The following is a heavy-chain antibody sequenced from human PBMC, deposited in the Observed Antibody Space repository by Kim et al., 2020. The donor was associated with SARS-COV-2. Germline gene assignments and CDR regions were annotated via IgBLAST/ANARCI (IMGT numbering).Heavy chain of an antibody. Sequence: SETLSLTCTVSGGSISSYYWSWIRQPPGKGLEWIGYIYYSGSTNYNPSLKSRVTISVDTSKNQFSLKLSSVTAADTAVYYCAREGYYEGLWYFDLWGRGTLVTVSS. CDR2: IYYSGST. J-gene: IGHJ2*01. V-gene: IGHV4-59*01. CDR3: AREGYYEGLWYFDL. D-gene: IGHD3-3*01. CDR1: GGSISSYY.